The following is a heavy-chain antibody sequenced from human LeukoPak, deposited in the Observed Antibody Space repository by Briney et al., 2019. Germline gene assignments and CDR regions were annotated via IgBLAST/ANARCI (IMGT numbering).Heavy chain of an antibody. CDR1: GFTFSSYS. Sequence: GGSLRLSCAASGFTFSSYSMHWVRQAPGKGLEWVAGVSYYGGEIFYADSVKGRFTISKDNSRNTLSLQMNSLRAEDSAVYYCARGSEWEPLYYFDYWGQGSLVTVSS. V-gene: IGHV3-30*07. CDR2: VSYYGGEI. CDR3: ARGSEWEPLYYFDY. D-gene: IGHD1-26*01. J-gene: IGHJ4*02.